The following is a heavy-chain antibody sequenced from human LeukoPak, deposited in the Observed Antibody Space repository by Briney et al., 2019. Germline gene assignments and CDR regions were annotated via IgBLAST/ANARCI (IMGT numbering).Heavy chain of an antibody. J-gene: IGHJ4*02. CDR2: ITYDGSNK. D-gene: IGHD6-6*01. Sequence: GRSLRPSCAASGFTFSSYAMHWVRQAPGKGLEWVAVITYDGSNKYYADSVKGRFTISRDNSKNTLYLQMNSLRAEDTAVYYCARDRSSSPHFDYWGQGTLVTVSS. CDR1: GFTFSSYA. V-gene: IGHV3-30-3*01. CDR3: ARDRSSSPHFDY.